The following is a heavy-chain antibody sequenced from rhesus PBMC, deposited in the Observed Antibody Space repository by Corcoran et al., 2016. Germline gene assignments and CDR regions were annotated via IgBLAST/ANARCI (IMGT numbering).Heavy chain of an antibody. V-gene: IGHV4-57*01. D-gene: IGHD6-31*01. CDR1: GGSVSSSNW. J-gene: IGHJ6*01. CDR2: MAGEGGGT. Sequence: QLQLQESGPGLVKPSETLSLTCAVSGGSVSSSNWWSWIRQPPGKGLEWIGRMAGEGGGTRYNPSLTSQVTIATDTSKNQCSLKVSSVTAADTAVYYCARDSSGWYPDYYGLDSWGQGFVVTVSS. CDR3: ARDSSGWYPDYYGLDS.